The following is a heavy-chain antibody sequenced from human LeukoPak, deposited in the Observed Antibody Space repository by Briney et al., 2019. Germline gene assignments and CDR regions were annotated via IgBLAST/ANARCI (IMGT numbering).Heavy chain of an antibody. CDR1: GFTFSSYA. CDR2: ISGSGGST. D-gene: IGHD3-10*01. V-gene: IGHV3-23*01. Sequence: QPGGSLRLSCAASGFTFSSYAMSWVRQAPGKGLEWVSAISGSGGSTYYADSVKGRFTISRDNSKNTLYLQMNSLRVEDTAVYYCATILLWFGESPGDFDYWGQGTLVTVSS. J-gene: IGHJ4*02. CDR3: ATILLWFGESPGDFDY.